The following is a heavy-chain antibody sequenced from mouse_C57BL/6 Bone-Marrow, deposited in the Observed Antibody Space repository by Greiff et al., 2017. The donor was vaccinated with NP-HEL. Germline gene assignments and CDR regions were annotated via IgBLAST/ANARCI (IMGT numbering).Heavy chain of an antibody. Sequence: QVQLQQSGPGLVQPSQSLSITCTVSGFSLTSYGVHWVRQSPGKGLEWLGVIWSGGSTDYNAAFISRLSISKDNSKSQVFFKMNSLQADDTAIYYGAARDWSNFWYFEVWGTETTVTVSS. D-gene: IGHD2-5*01. CDR1: GFSLTSYG. V-gene: IGHV2-2*01. CDR2: IWSGGST. CDR3: AARDWSNFWYFEV. J-gene: IGHJ1*03.